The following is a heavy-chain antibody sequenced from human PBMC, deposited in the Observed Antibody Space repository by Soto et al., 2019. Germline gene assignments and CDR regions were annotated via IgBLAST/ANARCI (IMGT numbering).Heavy chain of an antibody. J-gene: IGHJ6*02. CDR2: ISAYNGNT. CDR1: GYTFTSYG. V-gene: IGHV1-18*04. CDR3: AREWAYYYGSRSFIPFYYYYYGMDV. D-gene: IGHD3-10*01. Sequence: QVQLVQSGAEVKKPGASVKVSCKASGYTFTSYGISWVRQAPGQGLEWMGWISAYNGNTNYAQKLQGRVTMTTDTSTSTAYMELRSLRSDDTAVYYCAREWAYYYGSRSFIPFYYYYYGMDVWGQGTTVTVSS.